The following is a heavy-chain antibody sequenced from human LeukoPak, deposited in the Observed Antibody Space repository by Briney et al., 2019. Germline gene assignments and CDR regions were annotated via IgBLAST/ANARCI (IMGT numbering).Heavy chain of an antibody. V-gene: IGHV3-7*03. CDR2: IKQDGSDR. Sequence: GGSLRLSCAASGFTFRNYWMSWVRQAPGTGLEWVANIKQDGSDRNYVTSVRGRFTISRDNAESSLYLQMYSLRAEDTAVYYCVRNLAVAGTCFDSWGQGTLVTVSS. CDR3: VRNLAVAGTCFDS. J-gene: IGHJ4*02. D-gene: IGHD6-19*01. CDR1: GFTFRNYW.